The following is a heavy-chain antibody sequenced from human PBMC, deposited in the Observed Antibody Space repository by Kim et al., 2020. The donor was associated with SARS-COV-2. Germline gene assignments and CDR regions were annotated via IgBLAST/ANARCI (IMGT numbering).Heavy chain of an antibody. CDR3: ARYDYYYYYGMDV. CDR1: GGSISSYY. CDR2: IYYSGST. Sequence: SETLSLTCTVSGGSISSYYWSWIRQPPGKGLEWIGYIYYSGSTNYNPSLKSRVTISVDTSKNQFSLKLSSVTAADTAVYYCARYDYYYYYGMDVWGQGTTVTVSS. J-gene: IGHJ6*02. V-gene: IGHV4-59*13.